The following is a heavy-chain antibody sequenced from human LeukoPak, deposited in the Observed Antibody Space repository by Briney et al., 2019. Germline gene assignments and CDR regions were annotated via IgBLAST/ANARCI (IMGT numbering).Heavy chain of an antibody. Sequence: PWGSLRLSYAASGFTFSSYEMNWVRQAPGKGLEWVSYISSSGNTIYYADSVKGRFTISRDNAKNSLYLQMNSLRAEDTAVYYCARAKLYYYDSSGYYSGFDYWGQGTLVTVSS. CDR2: ISSSGNTI. CDR1: GFTFSSYE. J-gene: IGHJ4*02. CDR3: ARAKLYYYDSSGYYSGFDY. D-gene: IGHD3-22*01. V-gene: IGHV3-48*03.